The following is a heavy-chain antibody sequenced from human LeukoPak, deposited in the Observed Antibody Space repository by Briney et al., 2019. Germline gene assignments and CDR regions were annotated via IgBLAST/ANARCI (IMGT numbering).Heavy chain of an antibody. J-gene: IGHJ4*02. Sequence: GGSLRLSCAASGFTFSSYELNWVRQAPGKGLEWVSYISDTGSTIYYADSVEGRFTISRDNAKNSLYLQMNSLRAEDTALYYCARDSYYDYVWGSYRYPHFDYWGQGTLVTVSS. CDR1: GFTFSSYE. D-gene: IGHD3-16*02. CDR2: ISDTGSTI. CDR3: ARDSYYDYVWGSYRYPHFDY. V-gene: IGHV3-48*03.